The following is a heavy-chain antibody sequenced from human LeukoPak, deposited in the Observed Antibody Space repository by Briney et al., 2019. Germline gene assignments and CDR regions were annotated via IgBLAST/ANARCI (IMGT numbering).Heavy chain of an antibody. Sequence: SETLSLTCAVYGGSFSGYYWSRIRQPPGKGLEWIGEINHSGSTNYNPSLKSRVTISVDTSKNQFSLKLSSVTAADTAVYYCARLISSRAPEPFDYWGQGTLVTVSS. CDR1: GGSFSGYY. D-gene: IGHD6-13*01. CDR3: ARLISSRAPEPFDY. V-gene: IGHV4-34*01. J-gene: IGHJ4*02. CDR2: INHSGST.